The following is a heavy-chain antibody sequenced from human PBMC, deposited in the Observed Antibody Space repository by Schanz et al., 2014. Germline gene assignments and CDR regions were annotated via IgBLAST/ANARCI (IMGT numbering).Heavy chain of an antibody. CDR2: IGYLGDT. CDR3: GRGTDWNLHY. CDR1: GFTLSNSD. D-gene: IGHD1-1*01. J-gene: IGHJ4*02. V-gene: IGHV3-13*01. Sequence: EGQLAESGGGLVQPGGSLRLSCAASGFTLSNSDMHWVRQDTGKGLEWVSTIGYLGDTFYPDSVKGRFTVSRDSGQNSLYLQMNSLRAGDTAVYYCGRGTDWNLHYWGQGALVTVSS.